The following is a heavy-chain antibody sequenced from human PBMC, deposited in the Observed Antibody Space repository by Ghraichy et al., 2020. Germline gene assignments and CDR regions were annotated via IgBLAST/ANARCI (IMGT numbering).Heavy chain of an antibody. J-gene: IGHJ3*02. V-gene: IGHV3-7*01. CDR3: ARDHKSMGGLI. CDR2: IKRDGSEK. D-gene: IGHD2/OR15-2a*01. Sequence: GEFLNISCAASGFTFSSYWMSWVRQAPGKGLEWVANIKRDGSEKYYVDSVKGRFTVSRDNAKNSLYLQMNSLRAEDTAVYYCARDHKSMGGLIWGQGTMVTVSS. CDR1: GFTFSSYW.